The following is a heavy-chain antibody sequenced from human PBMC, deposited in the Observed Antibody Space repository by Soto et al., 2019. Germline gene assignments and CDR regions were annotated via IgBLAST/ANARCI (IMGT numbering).Heavy chain of an antibody. CDR1: GYSFTNYC. Sequence: GESLKSSGKGSGYSFTNYCIAWVRQRPGKGLEWMGIIYPGDSDIRYSPSFQGQVTISADKSIRTAYLQWSGLKASDTAMYYCARRRAAAALDAFDIWGQGTMVTVSS. V-gene: IGHV5-51*01. D-gene: IGHD6-13*01. J-gene: IGHJ3*02. CDR3: ARRRAAAALDAFDI. CDR2: IYPGDSDI.